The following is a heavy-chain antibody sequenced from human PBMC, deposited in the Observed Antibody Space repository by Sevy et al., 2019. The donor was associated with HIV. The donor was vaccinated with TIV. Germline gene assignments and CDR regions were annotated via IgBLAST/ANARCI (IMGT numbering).Heavy chain of an antibody. V-gene: IGHV3-30*04. D-gene: IGHD2-15*01. Sequence: GGSLRLSCAASGFTFSSYAMHWVRQAPGKGLEWVAVISYDGSNKYYADSVKGRFTISRDNSKNTLYLQINSLRAEDTAVYYCARDRTVVVTDDYYFDYWGQGTLVTVSS. CDR2: ISYDGSNK. J-gene: IGHJ4*02. CDR1: GFTFSSYA. CDR3: ARDRTVVVTDDYYFDY.